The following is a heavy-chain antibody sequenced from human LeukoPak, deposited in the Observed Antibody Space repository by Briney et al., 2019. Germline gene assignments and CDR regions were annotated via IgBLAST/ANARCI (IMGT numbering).Heavy chain of an antibody. V-gene: IGHV4-34*01. CDR2: INHSGST. Sequence: SETLSLTCAVYGGSFSGYYWSWIRQPPGKGLEWIGEINHSGSTNYNPSLKSRVTISVDTSKNQFSLKLSSVTAADTAVYYCARHVHYYGSGSYYNVIFFFDYWGQGTLVTVSS. J-gene: IGHJ4*02. CDR1: GGSFSGYY. D-gene: IGHD3-10*01. CDR3: ARHVHYYGSGSYYNVIFFFDY.